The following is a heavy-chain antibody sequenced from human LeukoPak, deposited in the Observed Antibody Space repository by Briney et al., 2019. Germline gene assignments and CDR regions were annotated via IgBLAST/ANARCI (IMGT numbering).Heavy chain of an antibody. J-gene: IGHJ6*04. CDR2: IIPIFGTA. D-gene: IGHD2-15*01. CDR3: SGDCSGGSCPPGYYGMDV. CDR1: GGTFSSYA. V-gene: IGHV1-69*01. Sequence: ASVKVSCKASGGTFSSYAISWVRQAPGQGLEWMGGIIPIFGTANYAQKFQGRVTITADESTSTAYMGLSSLRSEDTAVYYCSGDCSGGSCPPGYYGMDVWGKGTTVTVSS.